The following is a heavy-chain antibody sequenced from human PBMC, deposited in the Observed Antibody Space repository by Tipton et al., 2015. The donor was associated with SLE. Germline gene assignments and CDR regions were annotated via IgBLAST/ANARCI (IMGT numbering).Heavy chain of an antibody. CDR3: ARGGYYDSSGYYYY. CDR2: ISAYNGDT. CDR1: GYTFTGYG. J-gene: IGHJ4*02. Sequence: QLVQSGAEVKKPGASVKVSCKASGYTFTGYGISWVRQAPGQGLEWMGWISAYNGDTNYAQKLQGRVTMTTDTSTSTAYMELSSLRSEDTAAYYCARGGYYDSSGYYYYWGQGTLVTVSS. D-gene: IGHD3-22*01. V-gene: IGHV1-18*01.